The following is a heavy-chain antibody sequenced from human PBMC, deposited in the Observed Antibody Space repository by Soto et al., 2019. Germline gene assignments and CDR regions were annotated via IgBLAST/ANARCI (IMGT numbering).Heavy chain of an antibody. CDR1: GSTFSGYW. V-gene: IGHV3-74*01. J-gene: IGHJ4*02. D-gene: IGHD1-1*01. Sequence: PGGSLILSCAASGSTFSGYWMHSVRQVPGKGLVWVSRINSDGSITGYADSVKGRFTISRDNSKNTLYLQMNSLRAEHTAVYYCSRDGYNSYFDYWGQGTLLTVSS. CDR2: INSDGSIT. CDR3: SRDGYNSYFDY.